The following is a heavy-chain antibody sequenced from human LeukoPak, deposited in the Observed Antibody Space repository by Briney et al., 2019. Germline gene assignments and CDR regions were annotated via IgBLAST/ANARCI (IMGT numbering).Heavy chain of an antibody. CDR2: IYTSGST. Sequence: PSETLSLTCTVSGGSISSYYWSWIRQPAGKGLEWIGRIYTSGSTNYNPSLKSRVTISVDKSKNQFSLKLSSVTAADTAVYYCARATTTVTTNFDCWGQGTLVTVSS. J-gene: IGHJ4*02. D-gene: IGHD4-17*01. V-gene: IGHV4-4*07. CDR1: GGSISSYY. CDR3: ARATTTVTTNFDC.